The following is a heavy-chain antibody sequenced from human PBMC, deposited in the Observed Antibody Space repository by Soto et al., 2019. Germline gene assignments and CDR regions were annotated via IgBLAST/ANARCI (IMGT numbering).Heavy chain of an antibody. CDR2: IIPIFGTA. V-gene: IGHV1-69*13. D-gene: IGHD3-9*01. Sequence: ASVKVSCKASGGTFSSYAISWVRQAPGQGLEWMGGIIPIFGTANYAQKFQGRVTITADESTSTAYMELSSLRSEDTAVYYCAREVTYYDILTGYAVWGQGTTVTVSS. CDR3: AREVTYYDILTGYAV. CDR1: GGTFSSYA. J-gene: IGHJ6*02.